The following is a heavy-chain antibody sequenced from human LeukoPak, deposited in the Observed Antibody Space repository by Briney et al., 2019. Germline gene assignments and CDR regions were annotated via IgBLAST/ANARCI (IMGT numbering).Heavy chain of an antibody. CDR2: INHSGST. D-gene: IGHD3-10*01. V-gene: IGHV4-34*01. Sequence: PSETLTLTCAVYGGSFSGYYWSWIRQSPGKGLEWIGEINHSGSTSYNPTLKSRVTISPDTSKNQISLKLSSVTAADTAVYYCARGRGYWDYGSETYKQSSFDYWGQGILVTVSS. CDR3: ARGRGYWDYGSETYKQSSFDY. J-gene: IGHJ4*02. CDR1: GGSFSGYY.